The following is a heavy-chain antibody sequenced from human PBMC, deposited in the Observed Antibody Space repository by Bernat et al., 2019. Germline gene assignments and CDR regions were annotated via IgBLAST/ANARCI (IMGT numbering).Heavy chain of an antibody. V-gene: IGHV5-51*01. CDR1: GYSFTTSW. J-gene: IGHJ4*02. D-gene: IGHD3-16*01. CDR3: GGHDPTKDYVWGGPSYDLAY. Sequence: EVQLVQSGAEVKKPGESLKISCKASGYSFTTSWIGWVRQMPGKGLEWMGIIYPGDSDTTYSPSFQGQVTTSADKSISTAYRQWSSLRAPDTAMYYCGGHDPTKDYVWGGPSYDLAYGGKGTLVPASP. CDR2: IYPGDSDT.